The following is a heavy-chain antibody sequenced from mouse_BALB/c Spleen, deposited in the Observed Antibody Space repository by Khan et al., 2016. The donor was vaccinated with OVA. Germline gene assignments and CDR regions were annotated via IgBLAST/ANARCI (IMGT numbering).Heavy chain of an antibody. CDR3: AREVYGSNDAWFAY. J-gene: IGHJ3*01. Sequence: EVKLVESGGGLVKPGGSLKLSCTASGFTFSAFAMSWVRQTPEKRLDWVASISSGGTTYYPDILKGRFTISRDNARNILYLQMSSLRSEDTAMYYCAREVYGSNDAWFAYWGQGTLVTVSA. V-gene: IGHV5-6-5*01. CDR1: GFTFSAFA. D-gene: IGHD1-1*01. CDR2: ISSGGTT.